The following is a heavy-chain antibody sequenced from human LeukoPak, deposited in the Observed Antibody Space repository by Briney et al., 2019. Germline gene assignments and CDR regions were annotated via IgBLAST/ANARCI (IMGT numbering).Heavy chain of an antibody. J-gene: IGHJ6*03. CDR3: ARVRNYYYYMDV. V-gene: IGHV3-21*01. Sequence: GGSLRLSCAASGFTFSSCSMNWVRQAPGKGLEWVSSITSSSSYIYYADSVKGRFTISRDNAKNSLYLQMNSLRAEDTAVYYCARVRNYYYYMDVWGKGTTVTVSS. D-gene: IGHD4-17*01. CDR2: ITSSSSYI. CDR1: GFTFSSCS.